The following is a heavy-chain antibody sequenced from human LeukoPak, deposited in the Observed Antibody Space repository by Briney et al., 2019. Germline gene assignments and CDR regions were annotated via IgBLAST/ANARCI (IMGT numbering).Heavy chain of an antibody. J-gene: IGHJ4*02. CDR3: ASGLGIFDY. V-gene: IGHV3-7*01. Sequence: PGGSLRLSCEASGFSFRDYWMTWIRQAPGKGLEWVANIKQDTIEKNYLDSVRGRFTISRDNAKNLLYLQMNSLRAEDTAVYYCASGLGIFDYWGQGALVTVSS. CDR1: GFSFRDYW. D-gene: IGHD3-10*01. CDR2: IKQDTIEK.